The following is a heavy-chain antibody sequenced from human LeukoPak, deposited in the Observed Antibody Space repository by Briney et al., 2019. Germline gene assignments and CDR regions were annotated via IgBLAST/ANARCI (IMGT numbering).Heavy chain of an antibody. Sequence: PGGSLRLSCAASGFTFDDYAMHWVRQAPGKGLEWVSGISWNSGSIGYADSVKGRFTISRDNAKNSLYLQMNSLRTDDSALYYCSKDIRRLLFFGESGFDSWGQGTLVTVSS. D-gene: IGHD3-10*01. CDR3: SKDIRRLLFFGESGFDS. V-gene: IGHV3-9*01. CDR1: GFTFDDYA. CDR2: ISWNSGSI. J-gene: IGHJ4*02.